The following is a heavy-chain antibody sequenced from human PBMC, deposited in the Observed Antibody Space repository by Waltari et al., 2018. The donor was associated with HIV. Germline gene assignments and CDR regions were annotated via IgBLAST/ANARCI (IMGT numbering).Heavy chain of an antibody. J-gene: IGHJ6*02. CDR1: GFNVSNYS. V-gene: IGHV3-33*02. CDR2: IWADGSHE. D-gene: IGHD3-10*01. CDR3: ARDQHSATNYYGLDV. Sequence: QVHLVESGWAVVQSGKSLRLYCSAYGFNVSNYSMHWVRQGPGKGLEWLSVIWADGSHESYADFAKGRFTISRDDSDNTLFLYLSGLRADDTAVYYCARDQHSATNYYGLDVWGQGTTVTVS.